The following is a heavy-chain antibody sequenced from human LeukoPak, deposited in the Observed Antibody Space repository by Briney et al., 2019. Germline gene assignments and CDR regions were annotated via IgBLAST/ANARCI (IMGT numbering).Heavy chain of an antibody. CDR3: ASKACSGGSCYSGWNYYYYMDV. Sequence: SQTLSLTCTVSGGSISSGSYYWSWIRQPAGKGLEWIGRIYTSGSTNYNPSLKSRVTISVDTSKNQFSLKLGSVTAADTAVYYCASKACSGGSCYSGWNYYYYMDVWGKGTTVTVSS. CDR1: GGSISSGSYY. J-gene: IGHJ6*03. D-gene: IGHD2-15*01. CDR2: IYTSGST. V-gene: IGHV4-61*02.